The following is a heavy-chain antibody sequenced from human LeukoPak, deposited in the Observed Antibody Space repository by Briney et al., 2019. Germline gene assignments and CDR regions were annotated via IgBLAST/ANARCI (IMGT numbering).Heavy chain of an antibody. CDR1: GFTFSDYA. D-gene: IGHD3-3*01. CDR3: ARDRSGYANDAFDF. CDR2: LSYGGTNK. J-gene: IGHJ3*01. Sequence: PGGSLRLSCAASGFTFSDYAMHWVRQAPGKGQEWVAVLSYGGTNKYYADSVKGRFTISRDNSKNTMFLQMNSLRAEDTAVYHCARDRSGYANDAFDFWGQGTMVTVSS. V-gene: IGHV3-30-3*01.